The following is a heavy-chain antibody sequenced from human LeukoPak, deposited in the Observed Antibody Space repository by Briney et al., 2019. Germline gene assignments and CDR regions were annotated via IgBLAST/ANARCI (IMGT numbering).Heavy chain of an antibody. V-gene: IGHV4-59*01. J-gene: IGHJ4*02. CDR1: GGAISSYY. CDR3: ARGPSSGYSYG. Sequence: SETLSLTCTVSGGAISSYYWSWIRQPPGKGLEWIGYIYYSGNTNYNPSLKSRVTISVDTSKNQFSLNLSSVTAADTAVYYCARGPSSGYSYGWGQGTLVTVSS. CDR2: IYYSGNT. D-gene: IGHD5-18*01.